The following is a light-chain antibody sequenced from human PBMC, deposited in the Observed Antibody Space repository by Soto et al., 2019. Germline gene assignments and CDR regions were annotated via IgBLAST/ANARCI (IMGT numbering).Light chain of an antibody. Sequence: EIVLTQSPGTLSLSPGERATLSCRASQSVARNLLAWFQQRPGQPPRLLIYDAIGRATGIPDRFSGSGSATDFTLTINRLEPDDFATYYCQQYNNYPWTFGQGTKVEIK. J-gene: IGKJ1*01. CDR3: QQYNNYPWT. CDR2: DAI. CDR1: QSVARNL. V-gene: IGKV3-20*01.